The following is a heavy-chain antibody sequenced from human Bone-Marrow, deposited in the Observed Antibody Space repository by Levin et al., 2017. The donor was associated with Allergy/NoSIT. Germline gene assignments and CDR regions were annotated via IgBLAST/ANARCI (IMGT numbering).Heavy chain of an antibody. CDR1: GGSIRSGTIY. V-gene: IGHV4-39*01. J-gene: IGHJ5*02. D-gene: IGHD6-19*01. CDR3: ARQADNWFDP. CDR2: IYYSGTT. Sequence: SETLSLTCSVSGGSIRSGTIYWGWIRQPPGKGLEWIGNIYYSGTTYSNPSLKSRVTISADTSKNQLSLKLSSVTAADTAVYYCARQADNWFDPGGQGTLVTVSS.